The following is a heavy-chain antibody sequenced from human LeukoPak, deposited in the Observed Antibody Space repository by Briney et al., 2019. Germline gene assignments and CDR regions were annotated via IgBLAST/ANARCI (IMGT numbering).Heavy chain of an antibody. CDR2: IYTSGST. J-gene: IGHJ4*02. CDR3: ARATKHYYDSSGLLDY. Sequence: SETLPLTCTVSGGSISSGSYYWSWIRQPAGKGLEWIGRIYTSGSTNYNPSLKSRVTISVDTSKNQFSLKLSSVTAADTAVYYCARATKHYYDSSGLLDYWGQGTLVTVSS. CDR1: GGSISSGSYY. D-gene: IGHD3-22*01. V-gene: IGHV4-61*02.